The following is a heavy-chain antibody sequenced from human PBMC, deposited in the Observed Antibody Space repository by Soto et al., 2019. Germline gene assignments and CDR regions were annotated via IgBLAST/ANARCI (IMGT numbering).Heavy chain of an antibody. D-gene: IGHD4-17*01. CDR2: VYISGST. J-gene: IGHJ3*02. V-gene: IGHV4-4*07. CDR3: ARDPRVTTVTGDAFDI. Sequence: QVQLQESGPGLVKPSETLSLTCTVSGGSIGTHYWNWIRPPAGKGLEWIGRVYISGSTDYNPSVKSRVSLSVDTSKNHVALRLTSGTAADTAVYYCARDPRVTTVTGDAFDIWGQGIMVIVSS. CDR1: GGSIGTHY.